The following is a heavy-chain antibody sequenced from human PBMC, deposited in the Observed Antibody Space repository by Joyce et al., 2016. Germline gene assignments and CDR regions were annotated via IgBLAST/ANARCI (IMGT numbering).Heavy chain of an antibody. J-gene: IGHJ4*02. CDR2: IKTRSNGGAT. CDR3: TATDYPFFDY. D-gene: IGHD4-11*01. Sequence: EVQLVESGGGFVKPGGSLRLSCSASVFAFSNAWMTWVRQAPGKGLELIGLIKTRSNGGATDYAAPVKGKFTISRDDSKNTLYLQMNSLTTDDTAVYFCTATDYPFFDYWGQGTLVTVSS. CDR1: VFAFSNAW. V-gene: IGHV3-15*01.